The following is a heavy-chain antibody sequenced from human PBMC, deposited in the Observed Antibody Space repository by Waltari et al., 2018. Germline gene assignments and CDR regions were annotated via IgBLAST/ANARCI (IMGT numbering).Heavy chain of an antibody. CDR3: ASTPGGGHKYNWFDP. D-gene: IGHD2-8*02. V-gene: IGHV4-30-2*01. J-gene: IGHJ5*02. Sequence: QLQLQESGSGLVKPSQTLSHTCAVSGGTISSGRYPWSCIRHPPGKGLEWIGYIYHQGSTYYNPSLKSRVTISVDRSKNQFSLKLSSVTAADTAVYYCASTPGGGHKYNWFDPWGQGTLVTVSS. CDR1: GGTISSGRYP. CDR2: IYHQGST.